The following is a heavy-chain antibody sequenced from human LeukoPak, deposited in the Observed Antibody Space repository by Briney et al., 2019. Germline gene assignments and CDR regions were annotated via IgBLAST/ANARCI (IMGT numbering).Heavy chain of an antibody. CDR3: AKRIGNYYGSGSYSGFDY. J-gene: IGHJ4*02. D-gene: IGHD3-10*01. CDR1: GFTFSSYA. CDR2: ISGSGGST. V-gene: IGHV3-23*01. Sequence: PGGSLRLSCAASGFTFSSYAMGWVRQAPGKGLEWVSAISGSGGSTYYADSVKGRFTISRDNSKNTLYLQMNSLRAEDTAVYYCAKRIGNYYGSGSYSGFDYWGQGTLVTVSS.